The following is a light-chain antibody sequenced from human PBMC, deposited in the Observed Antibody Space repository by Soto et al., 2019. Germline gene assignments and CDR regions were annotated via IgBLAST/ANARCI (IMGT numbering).Light chain of an antibody. CDR1: SGHSSYA. J-gene: IGLJ2*01. V-gene: IGLV4-69*01. CDR2: LNIDGSH. Sequence: QPVLTQSPSACASLEASVKLTCSLSSGHSSYAIAWHQQQPEKGPRYLMNLNIDGSHTKGDGIPDRFSGSSSGAERYLTISRLQSEDEADYYCQTWGTGIVVFGGGTKVTVL. CDR3: QTWGTGIVV.